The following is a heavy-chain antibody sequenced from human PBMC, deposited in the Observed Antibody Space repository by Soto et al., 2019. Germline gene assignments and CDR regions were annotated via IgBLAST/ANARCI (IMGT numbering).Heavy chain of an antibody. CDR1: GGSISSYY. CDR3: ARGTYNWFDP. J-gene: IGHJ5*02. Sequence: SETLSLTCTVSGGSISSYYWSWIRQPPGKGLEWIGYIYYSGSTNYNPSLKSRVTISVDTSKNQFSLKLSSVTAADTAVYYCARGTYNWFDPWGQGTLVTVSS. V-gene: IGHV4-59*01. CDR2: IYYSGST. D-gene: IGHD2-2*01.